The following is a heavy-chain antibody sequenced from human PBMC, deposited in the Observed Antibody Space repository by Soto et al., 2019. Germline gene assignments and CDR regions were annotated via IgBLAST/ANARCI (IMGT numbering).Heavy chain of an antibody. J-gene: IGHJ4*02. D-gene: IGHD3-9*01. Sequence: GGSLRLSCAGSGVTFRGYAVHWVRQTPGKGLEWVTVMSDDGSKTYYADSVKGRFSASRDDSTNMVFLQMSSLRSEDTAVYHCARAYQLTYYFDDWGPGTPVTVSS. CDR2: MSDDGSKT. V-gene: IGHV3-30*14. CDR1: GVTFRGYA. CDR3: ARAYQLTYYFDD.